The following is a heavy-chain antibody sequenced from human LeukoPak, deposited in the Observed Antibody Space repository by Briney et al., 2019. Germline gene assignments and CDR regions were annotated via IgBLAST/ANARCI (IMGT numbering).Heavy chain of an antibody. CDR1: GGSISSYY. Sequence: SETLSLTCTVSGGSISSYYWSWIRQPPGKGLEWIGYIYYSGSTNYNPSLKSRVTISVDTSKNQFSLKLSSVTAADTAVYYCARVHSYYYDSSGYYYDYWGQGTLVTVSS. CDR3: ARVHSYYYDSSGYYYDY. J-gene: IGHJ4*02. V-gene: IGHV4-59*01. CDR2: IYYSGST. D-gene: IGHD3-22*01.